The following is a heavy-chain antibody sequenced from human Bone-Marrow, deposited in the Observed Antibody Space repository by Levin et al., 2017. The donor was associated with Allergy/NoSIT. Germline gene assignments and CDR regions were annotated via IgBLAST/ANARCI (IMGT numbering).Heavy chain of an antibody. D-gene: IGHD2-15*01. J-gene: IGHJ3*01. V-gene: IGHV3-21*01. CDR3: ARDRYCSGGSCSDAFDL. CDR2: ISGSQNFI. CDR1: GFIFNDYS. Sequence: GGSLRLSCAASGFIFNDYSMNWVRQAPGKGLEWVSSISGSQNFIYYTDSVKGRFTISRENAKNSLYLQMNSLRAEDTAVYYCARDRYCSGGSCSDAFDLWGQGTLVSVSS.